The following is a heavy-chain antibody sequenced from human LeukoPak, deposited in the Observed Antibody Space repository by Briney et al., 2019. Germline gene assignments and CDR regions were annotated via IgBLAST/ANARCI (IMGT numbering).Heavy chain of an antibody. J-gene: IGHJ3*02. CDR3: ATHRRSGSGGSENAFEI. CDR1: GDSTSSSTYY. D-gene: IGHD5-12*01. V-gene: IGHV4-39*01. Sequence: SETLSLTCTVSGDSTSSSTYYWAWVRQAPGKGLEWIGNIYDSGTTHYNPSLKSRVNISGDTSKNQFSLKLNSATAADTAIYYCATHRRSGSGGSENAFEIWGQGTMVTVSS. CDR2: IYDSGTT.